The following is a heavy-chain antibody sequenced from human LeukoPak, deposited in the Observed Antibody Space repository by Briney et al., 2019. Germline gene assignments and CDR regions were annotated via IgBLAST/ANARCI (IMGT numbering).Heavy chain of an antibody. D-gene: IGHD3-22*01. Sequence: ASETLSLTCTVSGYSISSGYYWSWIRQPPGKGLEWIGYIYDSGSTNYNPSLKSRVTISVDTSKNQFSLKLSSVTAADTAVYYCASLTTAEAFDIWGQGTMVTVSS. CDR1: GYSISSGYY. V-gene: IGHV4-61*01. CDR3: ASLTTAEAFDI. CDR2: IYDSGST. J-gene: IGHJ3*02.